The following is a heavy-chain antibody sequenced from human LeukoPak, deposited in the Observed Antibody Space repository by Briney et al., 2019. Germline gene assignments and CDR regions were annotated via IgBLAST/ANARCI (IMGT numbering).Heavy chain of an antibody. CDR1: GYTFTSYA. CDR2: INAGNGNT. J-gene: IGHJ2*01. Sequence: ASVKGSCKASGYTFTSYAMHWVRQAPGQRLEWMGWINAGNGNTKYSQKFQGRVTITRDTSASTAYMELSSLRSEDTAVYYCAKPGVTTSRWYFDLWGRGTLVTVSS. CDR3: AKPGVTTSRWYFDL. V-gene: IGHV1-3*01. D-gene: IGHD4-17*01.